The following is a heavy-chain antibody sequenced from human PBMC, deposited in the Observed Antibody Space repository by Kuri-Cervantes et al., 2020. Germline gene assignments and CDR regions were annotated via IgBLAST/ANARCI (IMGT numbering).Heavy chain of an antibody. J-gene: IGHJ5*02. CDR1: GGSFSGYY. D-gene: IGHD3-22*01. V-gene: IGHV4-34*01. CDR3: ARDDRRNWFDP. CDR2: INHSGST. Sequence: SETLSLTCAVYGGSFSGYYWSWIRQPPGKGLEWIGEINHSGSTNYNPSLKSRVTMSVDTSKNQFSLKLSSVTAADTAVYYCARDDRRNWFDPWGQGTLVTVSS.